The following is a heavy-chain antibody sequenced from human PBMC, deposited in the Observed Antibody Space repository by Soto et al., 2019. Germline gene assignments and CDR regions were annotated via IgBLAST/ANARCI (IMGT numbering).Heavy chain of an antibody. Sequence: SSETLSLTCAVYGGSFSGYYWSWIRQPPGKGLEWIGEINHSGSTNYNPSLKSRVTISVDTSKNQFSLKLSSVTAADTAVYYCATARRLSYYYYYMDVWGKGTTVTVSS. CDR2: INHSGST. CDR3: ATARRLSYYYYYMDV. D-gene: IGHD5-12*01. J-gene: IGHJ6*03. CDR1: GGSFSGYY. V-gene: IGHV4-34*01.